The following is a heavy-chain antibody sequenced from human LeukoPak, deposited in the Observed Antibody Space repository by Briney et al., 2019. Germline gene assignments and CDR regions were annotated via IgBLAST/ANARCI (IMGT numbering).Heavy chain of an antibody. J-gene: IGHJ4*02. CDR2: MYYSGST. D-gene: IGHD3-10*01. CDR1: GGSISSYY. CDR3: ARQWFGPARKFDY. Sequence: SETLSLTCTVSGGSISSYYWSWIRQPPGKGLEWIGYMYYSGSTNHNPSLKSRVTISVDTSKDQFSLKLSSVTAADTAVYFCARQWFGPARKFDYWGQGTLVTVSS. V-gene: IGHV4-59*08.